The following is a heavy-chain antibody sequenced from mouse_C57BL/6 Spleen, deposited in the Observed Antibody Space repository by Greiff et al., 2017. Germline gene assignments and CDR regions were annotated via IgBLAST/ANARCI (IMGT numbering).Heavy chain of an antibody. V-gene: IGHV5-16*01. Sequence: EVKLMESEGGLVQPGRSMKLSCTASGFTFSDYYMAWVRQVPEKGLEWVANINYDGSSTYYLDSLKSRFIISRDNAKNILYLQMSSLKSEDTATYYCARGHYYGSSYYAMDYWGQGTSVTVSS. CDR3: ARGHYYGSSYYAMDY. CDR2: INYDGSST. CDR1: GFTFSDYY. D-gene: IGHD1-1*01. J-gene: IGHJ4*01.